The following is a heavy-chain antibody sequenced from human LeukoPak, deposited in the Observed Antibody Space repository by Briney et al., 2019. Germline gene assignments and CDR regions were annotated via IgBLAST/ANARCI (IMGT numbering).Heavy chain of an antibody. CDR1: GFTFSNAW. J-gene: IGHJ4*02. Sequence: GGSLRLSCAASGFTFSNAWMSWVRQAPGKGLEWVAVIWYDGSNKYYADSVKGRFTISRDNSKNTLYLQMNSLRAEDTAVYYCAKENRPLTYYYDSSGKDPYYFDYWGQGTLVTVSS. V-gene: IGHV3-33*06. D-gene: IGHD3-22*01. CDR3: AKENRPLTYYYDSSGKDPYYFDY. CDR2: IWYDGSNK.